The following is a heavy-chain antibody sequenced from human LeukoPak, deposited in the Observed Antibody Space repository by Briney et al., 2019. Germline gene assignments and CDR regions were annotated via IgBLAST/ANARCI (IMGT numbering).Heavy chain of an antibody. D-gene: IGHD5-18*01. Sequence: ASVKVSCKAPGSTFTGYYMHWVRQAPGQWLEWMGRINPNSGGTNYAQKFQGRVTMTRDTSISTAYMELSRLRSDDTAVYYCARDRGYSCGQIFDYWGQGTLVTVSS. CDR1: GSTFTGYY. J-gene: IGHJ4*02. CDR2: INPNSGGT. V-gene: IGHV1-2*06. CDR3: ARDRGYSCGQIFDY.